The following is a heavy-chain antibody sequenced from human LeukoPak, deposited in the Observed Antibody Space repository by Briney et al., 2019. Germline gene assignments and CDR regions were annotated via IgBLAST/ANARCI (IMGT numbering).Heavy chain of an antibody. V-gene: IGHV1-8*01. CDR2: MNPNSGNT. J-gene: IGHJ6*02. Sequence: ASVKVSCKASGYTFTSYDFNWVRQATGQRPEWMGWMNPNSGNTGYAQKFQGRVTMTRNTSISTAYMELSSLRSEDTAVYYCASALNYDFWSGYFINYSYYGMDVWGQGTTVTVSS. CDR3: ASALNYDFWSGYFINYSYYGMDV. D-gene: IGHD3-3*01. CDR1: GYTFTSYD.